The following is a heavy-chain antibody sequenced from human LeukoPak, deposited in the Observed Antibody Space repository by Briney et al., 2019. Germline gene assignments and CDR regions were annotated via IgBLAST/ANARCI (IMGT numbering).Heavy chain of an antibody. CDR1: GYTFTSYY. J-gene: IGHJ4*02. CDR2: INPSGGST. Sequence: ASVKVSCKASGYTFTSYYMHWVRQAPGQGLEWMGIINPSGGSTSYAQKFQGRVTMTRDMSTSTVYMELSSLRSEDTAVYYCARALNYYDSSGPSVYWGQGTLVTVSS. V-gene: IGHV1-46*01. D-gene: IGHD3-22*01. CDR3: ARALNYYDSSGPSVY.